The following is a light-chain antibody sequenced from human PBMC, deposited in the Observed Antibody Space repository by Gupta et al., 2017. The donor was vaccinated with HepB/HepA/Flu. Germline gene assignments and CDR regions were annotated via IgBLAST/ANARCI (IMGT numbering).Light chain of an antibody. J-gene: IGKJ1*01. CDR2: DAS. Sequence: EIVMTQSPATLSVSPGERATLSCSASQSVSSNLAWYHQKPGQAPRLLIYDASTRATAIPARFSGTGSGTEFTLTISSLQSEDFAVYYCQQYNNWPPRWTFGQGTKVEIK. CDR3: QQYNNWPPRWT. CDR1: QSVSSN. V-gene: IGKV3-15*01.